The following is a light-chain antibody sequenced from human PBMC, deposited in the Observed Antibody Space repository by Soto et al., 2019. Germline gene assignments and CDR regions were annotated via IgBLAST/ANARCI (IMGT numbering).Light chain of an antibody. CDR1: QSISSW. CDR3: QPYNSYWT. CDR2: KAS. V-gene: IGKV1-5*03. J-gene: IGKJ1*01. Sequence: DVQMTQSPFPLSATVGDRVTITCRASQSISSWLAWYQQKPGKAPKLLIYKASSLESGVPSRFSGRGSGTEFTLTISSLQPDDCATYYCQPYNSYWTFGQGTKVDIK.